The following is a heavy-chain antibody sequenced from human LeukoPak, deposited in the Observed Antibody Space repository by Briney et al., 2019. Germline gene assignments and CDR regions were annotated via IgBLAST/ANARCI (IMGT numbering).Heavy chain of an antibody. D-gene: IGHD2-21*02. CDR1: GGSFSGYY. Sequence: HSETLSLTCAVYGGSFSGYYWCWIRQPPGKGLEWIGELNHIASTNYNPSLKKPVTLSIHTSKNQFSLKLSSVTAADTAVYYCARGYRGTATLPLESVLDYWGQGTLVTVSS. V-gene: IGHV4-34*01. J-gene: IGHJ4*02. CDR2: LNHIAST. CDR3: ARGYRGTATLPLESVLDY.